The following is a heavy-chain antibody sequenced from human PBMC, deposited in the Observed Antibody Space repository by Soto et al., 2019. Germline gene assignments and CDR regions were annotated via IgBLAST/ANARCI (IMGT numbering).Heavy chain of an antibody. D-gene: IGHD2-21*01. Sequence: QVQLVESGGGVVQPGRSLRLSCAASGFIFSNYAMFWVRQAPGKGLEGVAVISYEGNSKSYADSVKGRFTISRDNSKNMLYLQLNRLRDEDTALYYWAGKGYCVSYRYSFDYWGQGTLVSVSS. CDR1: GFIFSNYA. J-gene: IGHJ4*02. CDR2: ISYEGNSK. CDR3: AGKGYCVSYRYSFDY. V-gene: IGHV3-30-3*01.